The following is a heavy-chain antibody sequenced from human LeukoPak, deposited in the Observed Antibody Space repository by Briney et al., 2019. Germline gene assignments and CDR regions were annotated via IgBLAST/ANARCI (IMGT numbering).Heavy chain of an antibody. CDR1: GGSISSYY. CDR3: ARHFPKESYCGGDCYSDAFDI. V-gene: IGHV4-59*08. CDR2: IYYSGST. D-gene: IGHD2-21*02. J-gene: IGHJ3*02. Sequence: SETLSLTCTVSGGSISSYYWSWIRQPPGKGLEWIGYIYYSGSTNYNPSLKSRVTISVDTSKNQFSLKLSSVTAADTAVYYCARHFPKESYCGGDCYSDAFDIWGQGTMVTVSS.